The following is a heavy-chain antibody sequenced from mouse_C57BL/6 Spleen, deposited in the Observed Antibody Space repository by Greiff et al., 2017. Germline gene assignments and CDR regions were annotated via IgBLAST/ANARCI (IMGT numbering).Heavy chain of an antibody. CDR2: IYPGDGDT. V-gene: IGHV1-82*01. CDR1: GYAFSSSW. J-gene: IGHJ4*01. D-gene: IGHD1-1*01. CDR3: ASGGYYGSSYDAMDY. Sequence: VKLVESGPELVKPGASVKISCKASGYAFSSSWMNWVKQRPGKGLEWIGRIYPGDGDTNYNGKFKGKATLTADKSSSTAYMQLSSLTSEDSAVYFCASGGYYGSSYDAMDYWGQGTSVTVSS.